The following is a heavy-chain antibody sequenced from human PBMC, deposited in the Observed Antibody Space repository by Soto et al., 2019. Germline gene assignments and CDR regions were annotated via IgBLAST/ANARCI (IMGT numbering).Heavy chain of an antibody. D-gene: IGHD2-2*01. J-gene: IGHJ5*02. Sequence: ASVKVSCKASGGTFSSYTISWVRQAPGQGLEWMGRIIPILGIANYAQKFQGRVTITADKSTSTAYMELSSLRSEDTAVYYCARDRDIVVVPAAMDGGYNWFDPWGQGTLVTVSS. CDR3: ARDRDIVVVPAAMDGGYNWFDP. CDR2: IIPILGIA. V-gene: IGHV1-69*04. CDR1: GGTFSSYT.